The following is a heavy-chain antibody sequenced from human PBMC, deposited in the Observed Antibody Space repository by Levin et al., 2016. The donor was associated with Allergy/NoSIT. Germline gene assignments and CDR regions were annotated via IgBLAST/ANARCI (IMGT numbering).Heavy chain of an antibody. D-gene: IGHD6-19*01. J-gene: IGHJ4*02. Sequence: GESLKISCVASGFTFRTYAMSWVRQAPGKGLEWVSIIGGSGGTTYYADSVEGRFTISRDNSKNTLYLQMNSLRAEDTAVYSCVKDFAVAVTGTGGGGFDYWGQGTLVTVSS. CDR1: GFTFRTYA. CDR2: IGGSGGTT. CDR3: VKDFAVAVTGTGGGGFDY. V-gene: IGHV3-23*01.